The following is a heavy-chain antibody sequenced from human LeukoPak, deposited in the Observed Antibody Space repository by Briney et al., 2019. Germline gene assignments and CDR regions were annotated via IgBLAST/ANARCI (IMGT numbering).Heavy chain of an antibody. V-gene: IGHV3-23*01. J-gene: IGHJ4*02. CDR2: ISGSGGST. CDR1: GFTFSSYA. D-gene: IGHD6-13*01. Sequence: GGSLRLSCAASGFTFSSYAMSWVRQAPGKGLEWVSAISGSGGSTYYADSVKGRFTISRDNSKNTLYLQMNSLRAEDTAVYYCAKDLKARIAAAGTGVDYWGQGTLVTVSS. CDR3: AKDLKARIAAAGTGVDY.